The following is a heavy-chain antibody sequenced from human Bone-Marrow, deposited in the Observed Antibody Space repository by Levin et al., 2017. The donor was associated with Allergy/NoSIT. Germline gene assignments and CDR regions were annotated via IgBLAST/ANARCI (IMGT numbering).Heavy chain of an antibody. CDR3: ARFHHFYDSSGYGD. V-gene: IGHV3-33*01. CDR2: IWFDGSIK. Sequence: PGGSLRLSCAASGFTFSSYGMHWVRQAPGKGLEWVALIWFDGSIKYYADSVKGRSSISRDNSKNTMYLQIHSLRAEDTAMYYCARFHHFYDSSGYGDWGQGTLVIVSS. CDR1: GFTFSSYG. J-gene: IGHJ4*02. D-gene: IGHD3-22*01.